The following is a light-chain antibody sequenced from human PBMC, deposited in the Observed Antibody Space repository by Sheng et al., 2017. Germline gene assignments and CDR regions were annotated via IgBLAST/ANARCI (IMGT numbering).Light chain of an antibody. Sequence: SFELTQPPSVSVSPRQTASITCSGDNLGNKYVCWYQQRPGQSPVLVIYQDSKRPSGIPGRFSGSTSGNTATLTISETQAMDEGDYYCQASDSTTMVFGGGTRLTVL. V-gene: IGLV3-1*01. CDR2: QDS. CDR1: NLGNKY. CDR3: QASDSTTMV. J-gene: IGLJ2*01.